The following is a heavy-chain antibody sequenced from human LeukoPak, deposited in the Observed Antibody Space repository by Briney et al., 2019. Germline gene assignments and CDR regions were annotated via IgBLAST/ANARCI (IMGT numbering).Heavy chain of an antibody. CDR2: IDSDGSTT. D-gene: IGHD3-10*01. J-gene: IGHJ3*01. Sequence: PGGSLRLSCAASGFTLRTYWMHWVRQVPGKGLVWVSRIDSDGSTTNYADSVKGRFTISRDNANNTLFLQMDSLSAEDTALYYCARVGGGVRGSAFDVWGRGTMVTVSS. CDR3: ARVGGGVRGSAFDV. CDR1: GFTLRTYW. V-gene: IGHV3-74*01.